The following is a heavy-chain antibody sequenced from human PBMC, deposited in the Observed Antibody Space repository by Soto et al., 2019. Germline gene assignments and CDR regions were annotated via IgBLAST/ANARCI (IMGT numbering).Heavy chain of an antibody. CDR1: GFTFSPYS. Sequence: GGSLRLSCAASGFTFSPYSMNWVRQAPGKGLEWVSSISTSSNYIYYADSVKGRFTISRDNAKNSLYLQMNSLRAEDTAVYYCARGVRFLEWLSDYWDQGTLVTVSS. V-gene: IGHV3-21*01. D-gene: IGHD3-3*01. J-gene: IGHJ4*02. CDR3: ARGVRFLEWLSDY. CDR2: ISTSSNYI.